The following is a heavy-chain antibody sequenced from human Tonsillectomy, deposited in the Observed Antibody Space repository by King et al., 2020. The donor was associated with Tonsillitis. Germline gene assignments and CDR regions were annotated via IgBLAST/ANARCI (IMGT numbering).Heavy chain of an antibody. D-gene: IGHD5-24*01. V-gene: IGHV5-51*01. CDR2: ISPGDFDT. Sequence: QLVQSGAEVKKPGQSLKISCKGSGYRFTSNWIGWVRQMPGKGLEWMGIISPGDFDTIYSPSFQGQVTISVDRSISTAYLQWSSLKASDTAMYYCARRGDGYNYAFDFWGQGTMVTVSS. CDR3: ARRGDGYNYAFDF. J-gene: IGHJ3*01. CDR1: GYRFTSNW.